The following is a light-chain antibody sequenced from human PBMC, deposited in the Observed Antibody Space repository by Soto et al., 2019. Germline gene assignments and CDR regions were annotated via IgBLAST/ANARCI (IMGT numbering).Light chain of an antibody. CDR3: CSYTSTITYV. V-gene: IGLV2-14*01. CDR1: SSDVGGYNY. J-gene: IGLJ1*01. Sequence: QSALTQPASVSGSPGQSITISCTGTSSDVGGYNYVSWYQQHPGKAPKLMIYDVSNRPSGVSNRFSGSKSGNTASLTISGLQAEDEADYYCCSYTSTITYVFGTGTKLTVL. CDR2: DVS.